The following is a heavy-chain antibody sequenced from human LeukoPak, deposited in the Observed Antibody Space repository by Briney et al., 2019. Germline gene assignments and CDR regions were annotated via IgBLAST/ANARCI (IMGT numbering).Heavy chain of an antibody. Sequence: SETLSLTCTVSGGSISSYYWSWIRQPAGKGLEWIGRIYTSGSTNYNPSLKSRVTMSVDTSKNQFSLKLSSVTAADTAVYYCARGYDFWSGYYTEHAFDIWGQGTMVTVSS. CDR3: ARGYDFWSGYYTEHAFDI. CDR2: IYTSGST. D-gene: IGHD3-3*01. V-gene: IGHV4-4*07. CDR1: GGSISSYY. J-gene: IGHJ3*02.